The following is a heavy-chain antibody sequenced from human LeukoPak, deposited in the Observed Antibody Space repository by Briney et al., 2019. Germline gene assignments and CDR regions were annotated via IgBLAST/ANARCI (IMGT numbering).Heavy chain of an antibody. V-gene: IGHV4-30-2*01. D-gene: IGHD3-10*01. Sequence: SQTLSLTCAVSGGSISSGGYSWSWIRRPPGKGLEWIGYIYHSGSAYYNPSLKSRVTISVDRSKNQFSLKLSSVTAADTAVYYCARAPSYYGSGSYYALDIWGQGTMVTVSS. CDR1: GGSISSGGYS. CDR3: ARAPSYYGSGSYYALDI. J-gene: IGHJ3*02. CDR2: IYHSGSA.